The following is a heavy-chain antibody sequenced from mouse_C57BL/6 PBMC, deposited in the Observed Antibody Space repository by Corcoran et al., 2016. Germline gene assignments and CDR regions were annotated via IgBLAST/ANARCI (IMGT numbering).Heavy chain of an antibody. J-gene: IGHJ2*01. CDR2: IYPGDGDT. CDR3: ARGSITTLVGY. Sequence: QVQLQQYGAELVKPGASVKISCKASGYAFSSYWMNWVKQRPGKGLEWIGQIYPGDGDTNYNGKFKGKATLTADKSSSTAYMQLSSLTSEDSAVYFCARGSITTLVGYWGQGTTLTVSS. V-gene: IGHV1-80*01. D-gene: IGHD1-1*01. CDR1: GYAFSSYW.